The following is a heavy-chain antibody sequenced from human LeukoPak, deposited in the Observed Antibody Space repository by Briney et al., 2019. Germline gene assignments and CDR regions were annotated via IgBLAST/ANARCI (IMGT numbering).Heavy chain of an antibody. Sequence: ASVKVSCKASGYTFTSYYMHWVRQAPGQGLEWMGIINPSGGSTSYAQKFQGRVTMTRDMSTSTVYMELSSLRSEDTAVYYCARVAEQWLVYDAFDIWGQGTMVTVSS. CDR3: ARVAEQWLVYDAFDI. CDR1: GYTFTSYY. CDR2: INPSGGST. V-gene: IGHV1-46*01. D-gene: IGHD6-19*01. J-gene: IGHJ3*02.